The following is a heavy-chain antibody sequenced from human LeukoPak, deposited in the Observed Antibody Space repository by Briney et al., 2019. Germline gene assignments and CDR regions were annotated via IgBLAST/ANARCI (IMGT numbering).Heavy chain of an antibody. V-gene: IGHV4-39*07. CDR3: AKSNGYGLVDI. CDR1: GGSISSYY. D-gene: IGHD3-10*01. Sequence: SETLSLTCTVSGGSISSYYWGWIRQPPGKGLEWIGNVFYSGSTYYSPSLRSRVTISLDTSRNQFSLKLNSVTAADTAVYYCAKSNGYGLVDIWGQGTMVTVSS. J-gene: IGHJ3*02. CDR2: VFYSGST.